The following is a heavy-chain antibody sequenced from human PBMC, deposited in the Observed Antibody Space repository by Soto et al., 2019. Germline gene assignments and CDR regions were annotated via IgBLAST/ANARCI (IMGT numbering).Heavy chain of an antibody. J-gene: IGHJ5*02. V-gene: IGHV1-2*02. Sequence: GASVKVSCKASGYTFTGYYMHWVRQAPGQGLEWMGWINPNSGGTNYAQKFQGRVTMTRDTSISTAYMELSRLRSDDTAVYYCARDLPSRVHYPGQLYRSSWPWGQGTLVTVSS. CDR3: ARDLPSRVHYPGQLYRSSWP. D-gene: IGHD6-13*01. CDR1: GYTFTGYY. CDR2: INPNSGGT.